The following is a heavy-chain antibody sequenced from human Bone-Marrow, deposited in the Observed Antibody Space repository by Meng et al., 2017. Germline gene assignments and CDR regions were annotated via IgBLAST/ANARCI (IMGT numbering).Heavy chain of an antibody. Sequence: GESLKISCVASGFTFSSYEMNWVRQAPGKGLEWVSYISSSGSTIYYADSVKGRFTISRDNAKNSLCLQMNSLRAEDTAVYYCAKSPYSLYYYYGMDVWGQGTTVTVSS. D-gene: IGHD6-13*01. V-gene: IGHV3-48*03. J-gene: IGHJ6*02. CDR3: AKSPYSLYYYYGMDV. CDR2: ISSSGSTI. CDR1: GFTFSSYE.